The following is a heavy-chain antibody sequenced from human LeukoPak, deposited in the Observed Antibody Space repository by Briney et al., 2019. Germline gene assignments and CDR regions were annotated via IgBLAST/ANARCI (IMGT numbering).Heavy chain of an antibody. CDR3: AKDILRYFDWHEVDYFDY. CDR2: ISGSGGST. V-gene: IGHV3-23*01. CDR1: GFIFSSYS. J-gene: IGHJ4*02. D-gene: IGHD3-9*01. Sequence: PGGSLRLSCAASGFIFSSYSMSWVRQAPGKGLEWVSAISGSGGSTYYADSVKGRFTISRDNSKNTLYLQMNSLRAEDTAVYYCAKDILRYFDWHEVDYFDYWGQGTLVTVSS.